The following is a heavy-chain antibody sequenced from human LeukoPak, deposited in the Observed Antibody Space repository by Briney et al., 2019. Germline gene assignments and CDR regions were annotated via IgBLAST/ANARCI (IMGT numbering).Heavy chain of an antibody. J-gene: IGHJ4*02. D-gene: IGHD1-1*01. CDR3: ASVESVGAFRL. CDR1: GFTVSNNY. CDR2: IFSGGTT. V-gene: IGHV3-66*02. Sequence: GGSLRLSCAASGFTVSNNYMNWVRQAPGKGLEWVSVIFSGGTTYYRDSVKGRFTISRDNSKNTLYLQMNSLRAEDTAVYYCASVESVGAFRLWGQGSLVTVSS.